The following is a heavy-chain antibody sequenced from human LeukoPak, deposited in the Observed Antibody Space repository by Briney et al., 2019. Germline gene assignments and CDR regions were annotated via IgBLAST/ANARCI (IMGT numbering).Heavy chain of an antibody. D-gene: IGHD1-1*01. CDR1: VYTSTSYD. Sequence: ASLKVSSKASVYTSTSYDINWVRQAIGQGLEWMGWMSPNSGNTGYAQKLQGRVTISRNTSISTAYMELSSLRSETTAVYYRARMERIGSDNWFDPWGQGTLVTVSS. J-gene: IGHJ5*02. CDR3: ARMERIGSDNWFDP. V-gene: IGHV1-8*03. CDR2: MSPNSGNT.